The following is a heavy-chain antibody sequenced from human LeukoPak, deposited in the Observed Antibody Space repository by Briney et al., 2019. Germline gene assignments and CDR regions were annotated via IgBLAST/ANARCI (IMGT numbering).Heavy chain of an antibody. CDR3: ARGESIAAAGPLEEFYYYYYYMDV. J-gene: IGHJ6*03. CDR1: GGTFSSYA. D-gene: IGHD6-13*01. V-gene: IGHV1-69*05. Sequence: SVKVSCKASGGTFSSYAISWVRQAPGQGLEWMGGIIPIFGTANYAQKFQGRVTITTDESTSTAYMELSSLRSEDTAVYYCARGESIAAAGPLEEFYYYYYYMDVWGKGTTVTVSS. CDR2: IIPIFGTA.